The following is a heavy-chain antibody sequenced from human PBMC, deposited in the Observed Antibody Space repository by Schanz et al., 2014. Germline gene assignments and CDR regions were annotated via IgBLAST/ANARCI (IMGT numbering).Heavy chain of an antibody. CDR2: ISGSGVGT. CDR1: GFSFSDYG. V-gene: IGHV3-23*04. D-gene: IGHD2-21*01. CDR3: ARGRSLGWCDY. J-gene: IGHJ4*02. Sequence: EVQLVESGGGLVQPGESLRLSCAGSGFSFSDYGMHWVRQAPGRGLEWVSAISGSGVGTYYADSVKGRFTISRDNSKNTLYLQMNSLRAEDTAVYYCARGRSLGWCDYWGQGTLVTVSS.